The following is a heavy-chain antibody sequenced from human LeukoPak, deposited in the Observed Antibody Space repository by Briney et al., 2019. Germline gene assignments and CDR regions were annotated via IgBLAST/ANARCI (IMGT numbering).Heavy chain of an antibody. D-gene: IGHD2-15*01. J-gene: IGHJ4*02. Sequence: PGGSLRLSCAASGFTFSSFEMHWVRQAPGKGLEWLSYISSSGGTIYYAVSVRGRFTISRDNTENSLYLQMNSLRDEDTAVYYCARVPVGVATGDYWGQGTLVTVSS. CDR1: GFTFSSFE. CDR2: ISSSGGTI. V-gene: IGHV3-48*03. CDR3: ARVPVGVATGDY.